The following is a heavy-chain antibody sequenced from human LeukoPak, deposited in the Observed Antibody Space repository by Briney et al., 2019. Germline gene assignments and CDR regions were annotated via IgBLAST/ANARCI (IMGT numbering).Heavy chain of an antibody. D-gene: IGHD6-13*01. Sequence: PGGSLRLSCAASGFTFSSYGMHWVRQAPGKGLEWVAVISYDGSNKYYADSVKGRFTISRDNSKNTLYLQMNSLRAEDTAVYYCAILAAAGVPFDYWGQGTLVTVSS. V-gene: IGHV3-30*03. CDR1: GFTFSSYG. CDR3: AILAAAGVPFDY. CDR2: ISYDGSNK. J-gene: IGHJ4*02.